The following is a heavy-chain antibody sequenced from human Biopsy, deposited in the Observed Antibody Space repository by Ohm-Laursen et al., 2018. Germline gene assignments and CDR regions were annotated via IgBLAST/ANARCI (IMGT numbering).Heavy chain of an antibody. CDR3: ARRGSGGRSFDY. CDR1: GDSINSSY. CDR2: ISNSGNT. V-gene: IGHV4-59*08. J-gene: IGHJ4*02. Sequence: DTLSLTCAVSGDSINSSYWSWIRQAPGKGLEWIGFISNSGNTNYNPSLKSRVTISADTSKNQFSLKLGSVTVADTAVFYCARRGSGGRSFDYWGQGSLVTVSS. D-gene: IGHD2-15*01.